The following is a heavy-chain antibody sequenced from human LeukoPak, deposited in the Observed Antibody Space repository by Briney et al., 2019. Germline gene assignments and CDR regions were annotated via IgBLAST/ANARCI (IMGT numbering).Heavy chain of an antibody. Sequence: GGSLRLSCAASGFTFSDYWMTWVRQAPGEGLEWVANINEEGSQKYYVDPVKGRFTLSRDNAWNSLSLQMNSLRAEDTAVYYCVRESGFWTASGVGRPLDVWGKGTTVTVSS. CDR1: GFTFSDYW. CDR2: INEEGSQK. D-gene: IGHD3/OR15-3a*01. V-gene: IGHV3-7*01. CDR3: VRESGFWTASGVGRPLDV. J-gene: IGHJ6*04.